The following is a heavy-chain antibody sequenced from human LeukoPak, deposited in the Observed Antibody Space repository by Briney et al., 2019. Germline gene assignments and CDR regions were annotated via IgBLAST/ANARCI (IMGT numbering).Heavy chain of an antibody. D-gene: IGHD3-10*01. CDR3: ATVLTMVRGVERRAFDI. J-gene: IGHJ3*02. CDR1: GYTLTELS. CDR2: CDPEDGET. Sequence: ASVKVSCKVSGYTLTELSMHWVRQAPGKGLEWMGGCDPEDGETIYAQKFQGRVTMTEDTSTDTAYMELSSLRSEDTAVYYCATVLTMVRGVERRAFDIWGQGTMVTVSS. V-gene: IGHV1-24*01.